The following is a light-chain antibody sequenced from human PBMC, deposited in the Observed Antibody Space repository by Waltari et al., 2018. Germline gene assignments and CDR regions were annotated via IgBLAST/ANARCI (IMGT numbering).Light chain of an antibody. CDR1: QSLLYSNGYHY. CDR2: LAS. Sequence: DIVMTQSPLSLPVTPGEPASISCRASQSLLYSNGYHYLDWYLQKPGQSPQLLIYLASHRASGVPDRFSGSGSGTDFTLKISRVEAEDVGIYYCMQARQTPDTFGQGTKLEIK. J-gene: IGKJ2*01. CDR3: MQARQTPDT. V-gene: IGKV2-28*01.